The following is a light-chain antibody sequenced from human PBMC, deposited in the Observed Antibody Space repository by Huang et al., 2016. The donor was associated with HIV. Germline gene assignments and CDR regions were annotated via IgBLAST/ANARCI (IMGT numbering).Light chain of an antibody. CDR3: QQRSTWPLT. CDR1: QSVGSY. V-gene: IGKV3-11*01. CDR2: DTS. J-gene: IGKJ4*01. Sequence: EVMLTQSPSILSLSLGGTGTISCKASQSVGSYVAWYQQRPDQSPRLLLYDTSNRAAGIPTRFSGSGSGTDFTLTISGLESGDLGVFYCQQRSTWPLTFGGGTKVA.